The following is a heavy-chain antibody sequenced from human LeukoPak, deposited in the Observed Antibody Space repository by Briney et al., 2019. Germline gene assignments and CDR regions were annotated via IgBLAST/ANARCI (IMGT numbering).Heavy chain of an antibody. CDR1: GFTFSSYA. V-gene: IGHV3-30-3*01. D-gene: IGHD1-14*01. J-gene: IGHJ4*02. CDR3: ARDQVDRIWYFDY. Sequence: QTGGSLRLSCAASGFTFSSYAMHWVRQAPGKGLEWVAVISYDGSNKYYADSVKGRFTISRDNSKNTLYLQMNSLRAEDTAVYYCARDQVDRIWYFDYWGQGTLVTVSS. CDR2: ISYDGSNK.